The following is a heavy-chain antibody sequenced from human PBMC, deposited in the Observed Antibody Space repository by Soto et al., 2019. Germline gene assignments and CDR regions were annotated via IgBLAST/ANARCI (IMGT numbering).Heavy chain of an antibody. J-gene: IGHJ4*02. CDR1: GGTFSSYA. Sequence: QVQLVQSGAEVKKPGSSVKVSCKASGGTFSSYAISWVRQAPGQWLEWMGGIIPIFGTANYAQKFQGRVTITADKSTSTAYMELSSLRSEDTAVYYCARDGGYCSSTSCPGDYWGQGTLVTVSS. CDR3: ARDGGYCSSTSCPGDY. D-gene: IGHD2-2*01. CDR2: IIPIFGTA. V-gene: IGHV1-69*06.